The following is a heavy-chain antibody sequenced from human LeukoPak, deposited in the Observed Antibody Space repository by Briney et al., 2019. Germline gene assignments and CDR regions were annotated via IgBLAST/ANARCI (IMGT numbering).Heavy chain of an antibody. Sequence: SETLSLTCAVYGGSFSGYYWSWIRQPPGKGLEWIGEIDHSGSTNYNPSPKSRVTISVDTSKNQFSLKLSSATAADTAVYYCARGLHDKHWSAFRYMDVWGKGTTVTVSS. D-gene: IGHD3-3*01. J-gene: IGHJ6*03. V-gene: IGHV4-34*01. CDR1: GGSFSGYY. CDR3: ARGLHDKHWSAFRYMDV. CDR2: IDHSGST.